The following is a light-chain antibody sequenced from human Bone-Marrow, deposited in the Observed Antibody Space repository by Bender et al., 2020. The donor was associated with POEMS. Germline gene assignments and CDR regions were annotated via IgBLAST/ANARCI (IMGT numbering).Light chain of an antibody. V-gene: IGLV2-11*01. J-gene: IGLJ3*02. CDR2: EGI. CDR1: SSDVGGYNY. Sequence: QSALTQPRSVSGSPGQSVTISCTGTSSDVGGYNYVSWYQQHPGQVPKLIIYEGIKRPSGVSNRFSGSKSGYTPSLTISGLQAEDEADYYCSSYERGGWVFGGGTKVTVL. CDR3: SSYERGGWV.